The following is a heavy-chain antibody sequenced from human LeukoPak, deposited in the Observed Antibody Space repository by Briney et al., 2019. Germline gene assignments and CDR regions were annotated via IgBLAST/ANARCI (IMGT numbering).Heavy chain of an antibody. Sequence: SQTLSLTCTVSGGSISSGSYYWSWIRQPAGKGLEWIGRIYTSGSTNYNPSLKSRVTISVDTSKNQFSLKLSSVTAADTAVYYCARDGSRYRYYGSGSYYNGRWFDPWGQGTLVTVSS. D-gene: IGHD3-10*01. V-gene: IGHV4-61*02. J-gene: IGHJ5*02. CDR2: IYTSGST. CDR1: GGSISSGSYY. CDR3: ARDGSRYRYYGSGSYYNGRWFDP.